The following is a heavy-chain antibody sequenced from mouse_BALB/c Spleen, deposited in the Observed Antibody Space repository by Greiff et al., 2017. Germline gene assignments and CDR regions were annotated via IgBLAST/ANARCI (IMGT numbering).Heavy chain of an antibody. V-gene: IGHV5-6*01. J-gene: IGHJ4*01. D-gene: IGHD2-10*02. CDR1: GFTFSSYG. Sequence: EVQRVESGGDLVKPGGSLKLSCAASGFTFSSYGMSWVRQTPDNRLEWVATISRGGGYTYYPDSVKGRVTISRENAKNTLYLEMSSLRSEDTAMYDGAREGYGKFYLDYWGQGTTVTVSS. CDR2: ISRGGGYT. CDR3: AREGYGKFYLDY.